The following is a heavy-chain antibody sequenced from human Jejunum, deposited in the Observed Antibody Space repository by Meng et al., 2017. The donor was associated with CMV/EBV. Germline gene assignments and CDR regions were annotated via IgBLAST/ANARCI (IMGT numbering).Heavy chain of an antibody. Sequence: SCQASRYTFSFFVFTWVRQAPGQRLEWVGWISAYSGNTHYAQNFHGRVTLTTDSSTNTVYMELKSLRSDDSALYYCATSWDYGDLDYWGQGSLVTVSS. CDR2: ISAYSGNT. J-gene: IGHJ4*02. V-gene: IGHV1-18*01. CDR1: RYTFSFFV. D-gene: IGHD2-2*01. CDR3: ATSWDYGDLDY.